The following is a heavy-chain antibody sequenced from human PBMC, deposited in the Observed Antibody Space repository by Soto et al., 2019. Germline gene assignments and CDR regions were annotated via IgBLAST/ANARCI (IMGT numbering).Heavy chain of an antibody. J-gene: IGHJ4*02. D-gene: IGHD2-2*01. CDR2: INAGNGDT. CDR3: ARGYCSSTTCYPGYFDY. CDR1: GYTFSNYA. V-gene: IGHV1-3*01. Sequence: ASVKVSCKASGYTFSNYAIHWVRQAPGQSFEWMGWINAGNGDTKYSQKFQDRVAITRDTSASTAYMELNSLRSEDTAVYYCARGYCSSTTCYPGYFDYWGQGTLVTVSS.